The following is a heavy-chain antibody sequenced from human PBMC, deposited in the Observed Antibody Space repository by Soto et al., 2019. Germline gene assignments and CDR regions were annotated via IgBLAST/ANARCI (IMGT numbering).Heavy chain of an antibody. J-gene: IGHJ4*02. D-gene: IGHD3-10*01. CDR3: ASRSYGSGSYYKGRGLDY. CDR2: IIPIFGTA. V-gene: IGHV1-69*01. Sequence: QVQLVQSGAEVKKPGSSVKVSCKASGGTFSSYAISWVRQAPGQGLEWTGGIIPIFGTANYAQKFQGRVTITADESTSTAYMELSSLRSEDTAVYYCASRSYGSGSYYKGRGLDYWGQGTLVTVSS. CDR1: GGTFSSYA.